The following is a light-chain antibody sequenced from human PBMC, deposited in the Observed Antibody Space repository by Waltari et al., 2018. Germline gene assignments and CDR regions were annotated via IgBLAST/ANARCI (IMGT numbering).Light chain of an antibody. CDR2: DVS. Sequence: QSALTQPASVSGSPGQSITISCPGTSRDAGGYNYIAWYQQHPGKATKLMIYDVSNRPSGVSNRFSGSKSGNTASLTISGLQAEDEADYYCSSYTSSSTLVFGGGTKLTVL. CDR1: SRDAGGYNY. J-gene: IGLJ3*02. CDR3: SSYTSSSTLV. V-gene: IGLV2-14*03.